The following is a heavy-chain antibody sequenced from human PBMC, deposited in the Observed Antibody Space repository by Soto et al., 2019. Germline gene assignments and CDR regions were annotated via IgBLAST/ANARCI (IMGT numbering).Heavy chain of an antibody. CDR3: ARRSTVTYDY. CDR2: FYYSQST. CDR1: GGSLTSNSSY. Sequence: QLQLQESGPELVKPSATLSLNCTVSGGSLTSNSSYWGWIRQPPGKGLEWIVSFYYSQSTYFNPSLKIRVTISVETSKNQYSLKLSAVADADTAVYYCARRSTVTYDYWGQVILVTVSS. J-gene: IGHJ4*02. D-gene: IGHD4-17*01. V-gene: IGHV4-39*01.